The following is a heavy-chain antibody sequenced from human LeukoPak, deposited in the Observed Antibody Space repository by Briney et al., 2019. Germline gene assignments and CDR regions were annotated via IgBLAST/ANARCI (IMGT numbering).Heavy chain of an antibody. J-gene: IGHJ6*02. CDR3: ARAISGYSYGYSSI. V-gene: IGHV4-4*02. CDR1: GFTFSIYG. CDR2: VYHRGGT. D-gene: IGHD5-18*01. Sequence: GSLRLSCAASGFTFSIYGMHWVRQPPGKGLEWIGEVYHRGGTNYNPSLASRVTISLDKSKNQFSLKLTSMTAADTAVYYCARAISGYSYGYSSIWGQGTTVTVSS.